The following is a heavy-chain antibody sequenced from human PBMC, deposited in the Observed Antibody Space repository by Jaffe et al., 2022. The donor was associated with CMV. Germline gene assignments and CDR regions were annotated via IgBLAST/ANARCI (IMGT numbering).Heavy chain of an antibody. J-gene: IGHJ6*02. CDR2: IYYSGST. CDR3: ARAGYCSGGSCYYYGMDV. D-gene: IGHD2-15*01. CDR1: GGSISSYY. V-gene: IGHV4-59*01. Sequence: QVQLQESGPGLVKPSETLSLTCTVSGGSISSYYWSWIRQPPGKGLEWIGYIYYSGSTNYNPSLKSRVTISVDTSKNQFSLKLSSVTAADTAVYYCARAGYCSGGSCYYYGMDVWGQGTTVTVSS.